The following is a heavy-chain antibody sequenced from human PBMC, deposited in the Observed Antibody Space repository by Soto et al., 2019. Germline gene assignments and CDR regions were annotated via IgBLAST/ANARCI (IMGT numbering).Heavy chain of an antibody. CDR1: GGTFSSYA. CDR3: ARYDSSGYHSYVDY. D-gene: IGHD3-22*01. CDR2: IIPIFGTA. J-gene: IGHJ4*02. V-gene: IGHV1-69*13. Sequence: SVKVSCKASGGTFSSYAISWVRQAPGQGLEWMGGIIPIFGTANYAQKFQGRVTITADESTSTAYMELSSLRSEDTAMYYCARYDSSGYHSYVDYWGQGTLVTVS.